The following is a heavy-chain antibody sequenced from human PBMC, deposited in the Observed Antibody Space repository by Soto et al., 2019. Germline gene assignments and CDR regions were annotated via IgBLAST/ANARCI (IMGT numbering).Heavy chain of an antibody. CDR2: VSGYNRNT. V-gene: IGHV1-18*01. CDR1: GYAFTNYG. D-gene: IGHD3-16*01. Sequence: QVQLVQSGVEVKMPGASVKLSCKTYGYAFTNYGVTWVRQVSGQGLEWIGWVSGYNRNTNYAQKFEDRVIMTTDPSPNTAHIELRSLKTDETGIYYWARERPWGPLIHWGRGTLLTVSP. CDR3: ARERPWGPLIH. J-gene: IGHJ4*02.